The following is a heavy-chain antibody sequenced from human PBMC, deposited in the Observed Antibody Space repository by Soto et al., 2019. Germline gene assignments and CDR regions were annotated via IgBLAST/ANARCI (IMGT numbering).Heavy chain of an antibody. Sequence: EVQLVQSGAEVKKPGESLKISCKGSGYSFTSYWIGWVRQMPGKGLEWMGIIYPGDSDTRYSPSFQGQVTISADKSISTAYLQWSSLKASDTAMYYCARHEVATMKGIMIMDWGQGTLVTVSS. CDR2: IYPGDSDT. D-gene: IGHD3-16*01. CDR1: GYSFTSYW. J-gene: IGHJ4*02. CDR3: ARHEVATMKGIMIMD. V-gene: IGHV5-51*01.